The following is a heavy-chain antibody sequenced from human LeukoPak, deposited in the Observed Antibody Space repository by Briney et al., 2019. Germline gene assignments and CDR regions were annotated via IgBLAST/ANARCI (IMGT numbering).Heavy chain of an antibody. D-gene: IGHD6-6*01. V-gene: IGHV1-46*01. CDR3: ARALRIAARSLGY. CDR2: INPSGGST. CDR1: GYTFTSYY. Sequence: GASVKVSCKASGYTFTSYYMHWVRQAPGQGLERMGIINPSGGSTSYAQKFQGRVTMTRDMSTSTVYMELSSLRSEDTAVYYCARALRIAARSLGYWGQGTLVTVSS. J-gene: IGHJ4*02.